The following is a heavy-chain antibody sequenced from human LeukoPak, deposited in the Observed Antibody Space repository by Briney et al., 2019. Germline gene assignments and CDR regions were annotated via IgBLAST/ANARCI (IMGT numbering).Heavy chain of an antibody. CDR2: IYPGDSDT. Sequence: EASLQISCKGSGYSFTSYWIGWVRQLPGKGLEWMGIIYPGDSDTRYSPSFQGQVTISADKSISTAYLQWSSLKASDTAMYYCARRSRGLRFLEWLSDDYWGQGTLVTVSS. J-gene: IGHJ4*02. D-gene: IGHD3-3*01. V-gene: IGHV5-51*01. CDR3: ARRSRGLRFLEWLSDDY. CDR1: GYSFTSYW.